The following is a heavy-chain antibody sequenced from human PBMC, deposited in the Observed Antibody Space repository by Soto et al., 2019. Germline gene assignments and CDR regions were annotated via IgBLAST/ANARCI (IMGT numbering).Heavy chain of an antibody. V-gene: IGHV1-18*04. J-gene: IGHJ6*02. CDR2: ISVYNGNT. D-gene: IGHD2-2*01. CDR3: ARRGYCSSTSCYDYYYYGMDV. CDR1: GYTFTSYG. Sequence: ASVKVSCKASGYTFTSYGISWVRQAPGQGLEWMGWISVYNGNTNYAQKLQGRVTMTTDTSTSTAYMELRSLRSDDTAVYYCARRGYCSSTSCYDYYYYGMDVWGQGATVTVSS.